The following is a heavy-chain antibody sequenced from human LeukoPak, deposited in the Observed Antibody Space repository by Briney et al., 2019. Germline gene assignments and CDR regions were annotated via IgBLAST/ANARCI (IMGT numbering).Heavy chain of an antibody. V-gene: IGHV4-59*12. D-gene: IGHD1-14*01. CDR1: GGSISTYY. J-gene: IGHJ4*02. CDR3: ARSGRKTEHYFDY. Sequence: SETLSLTCTVSGGSISTYYWGWIRQPPGKGLEWIGYVSSNEGTNYNPSLKSRVTILVDTSKNQFSLKLSSVTPEDTAIYYCARSGRKTEHYFDYWGQGILVTVSS. CDR2: VSSNEGT.